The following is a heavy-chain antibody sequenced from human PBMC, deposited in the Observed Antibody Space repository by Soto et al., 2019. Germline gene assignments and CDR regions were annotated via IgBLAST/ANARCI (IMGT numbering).Heavy chain of an antibody. CDR1: SDSINSNYW. CDR2: IYRSGST. D-gene: IGHD2-21*01. CDR3: ARGGLAESWFDP. V-gene: IGHV4-4*02. Sequence: QVQLQESGPGLVKPSGTLSLTCAVSSDSINSNYWWSWVRQSPGKGLEWIGEIYRSGSTNYNLSLKSRVTISIDNSKNQFSLKLSSVTAADTAVYYCARGGLAESWFDPWGQGAQVTVSS. J-gene: IGHJ5*02.